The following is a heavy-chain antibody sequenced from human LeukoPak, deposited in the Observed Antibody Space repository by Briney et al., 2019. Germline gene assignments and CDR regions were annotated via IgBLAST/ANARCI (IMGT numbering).Heavy chain of an antibody. Sequence: RASVKVSCKASGYTFTSYGISWVRQAPGQGLEWMGWISAYNGNTNYAQKLQGRVTMTTDTPTSTAYMELRSLRSDDTAVYYCARSGRIGYSYGLFDYWGQGTLVTVSS. CDR3: ARSGRIGYSYGLFDY. CDR2: ISAYNGNT. J-gene: IGHJ4*02. CDR1: GYTFTSYG. V-gene: IGHV1-18*01. D-gene: IGHD5-18*01.